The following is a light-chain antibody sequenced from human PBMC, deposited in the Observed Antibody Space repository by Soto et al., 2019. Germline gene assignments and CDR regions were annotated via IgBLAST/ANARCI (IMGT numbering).Light chain of an antibody. J-gene: IGLJ3*02. Sequence: SYELTQPPSVSVAPGQTARMTCGGNNIGTKSVHWYQQKPGQAPVLVVFDDSDRPSGIPERFSGSNSGNTATLTISRVEAGDEADYYCQVRDSSADRPVFGGGTNLTVL. CDR2: DDS. CDR1: NIGTKS. CDR3: QVRDSSADRPV. V-gene: IGLV3-21*02.